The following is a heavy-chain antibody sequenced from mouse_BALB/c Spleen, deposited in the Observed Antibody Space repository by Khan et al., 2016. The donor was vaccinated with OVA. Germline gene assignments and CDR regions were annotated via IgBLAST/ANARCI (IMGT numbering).Heavy chain of an antibody. CDR2: IWSAGST. CDR1: GFSLNNYS. J-gene: IGHJ3*01. V-gene: IGHV2-2*02. D-gene: IGHD2-4*01. Sequence: QVQLKQSGPGLVQPSQSLSITCTVSGFSLNNYSVHWVRQSPGKGLEWLGVIWSAGSTDYNAAFISRLTISKGNYRSQVFFKMNSLQPNDNSISYGARRGYDYGRGALFAYWGQGTLVTVSA. CDR3: ARRGYDYGRGALFAY.